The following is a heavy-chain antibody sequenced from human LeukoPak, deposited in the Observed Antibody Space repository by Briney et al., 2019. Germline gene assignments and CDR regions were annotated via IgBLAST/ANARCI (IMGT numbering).Heavy chain of an antibody. D-gene: IGHD1-26*01. Sequence: SETLSLTCTVSGDSVSNSHYYWGWIRRPPGKGLEWIGNVFYSGTTHYSPSLKSRVIMSVDTSMTQFSLKLSSVTAADTAVYYCVSERWSYRSYFDYWGQGILVTVSS. CDR2: VFYSGTT. J-gene: IGHJ4*02. CDR3: VSERWSYRSYFDY. V-gene: IGHV4-39*07. CDR1: GDSVSNSHYY.